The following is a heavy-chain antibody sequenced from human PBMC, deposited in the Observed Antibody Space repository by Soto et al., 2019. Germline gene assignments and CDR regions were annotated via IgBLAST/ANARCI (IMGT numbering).Heavy chain of an antibody. CDR2: IKSRTGVT. CDR3: ARDGGEYGDYDY. V-gene: IGHV1-2*04. J-gene: IGHJ4*02. CDR1: GYTFTGYY. D-gene: IGHD4-17*01. Sequence: QVQLVQSGTEVKMPGASVKVSCKASGYTFTGYYMHWVRQVPGQGLEWMGWIKSRTGVTNYAQKFQGWVTMTRDTSISTAYMEVSRLKSDDTAVYYCARDGGEYGDYDYWGQGTLVTVSS.